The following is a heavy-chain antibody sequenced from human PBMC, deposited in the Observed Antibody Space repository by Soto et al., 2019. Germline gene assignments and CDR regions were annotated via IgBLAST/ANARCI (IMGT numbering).Heavy chain of an antibody. J-gene: IGHJ4*02. D-gene: IGHD1-26*01. CDR1: GFTVSSNY. CDR2: IYSGGST. V-gene: IGHV3-53*01. Sequence: EVQLVESGGGLIQPGGSLRLSCAASGFTVSSNYMSWVREAPGKGLEWVSVIYSGGSTYYADCVKGRFTISRDNSKNRLYLQMNSLRAEDTAVYYCAREVGSYGLSGYFDYWGQGTLVTVSS. CDR3: AREVGSYGLSGYFDY.